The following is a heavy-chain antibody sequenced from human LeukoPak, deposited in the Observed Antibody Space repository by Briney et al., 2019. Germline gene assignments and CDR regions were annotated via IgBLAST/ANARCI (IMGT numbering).Heavy chain of an antibody. CDR3: ARSYQRTTVTPPDS. CDR2: IYPGDSDT. D-gene: IGHD4-17*01. CDR1: GYSFTTSW. Sequence: GESLKISCKVSGYSFTTSWIGWVRQMPGKGLEWMGIIYPGDSDTRYSPSFQGQVTISADKSISTAYLQWSSLKASDTAMYYCARSYQRTTVTPPDSWGQGTLVTVSS. J-gene: IGHJ4*02. V-gene: IGHV5-51*01.